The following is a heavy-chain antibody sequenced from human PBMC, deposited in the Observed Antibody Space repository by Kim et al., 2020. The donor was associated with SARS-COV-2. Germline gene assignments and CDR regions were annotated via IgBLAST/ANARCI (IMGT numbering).Heavy chain of an antibody. CDR3: AKDKSFFMSTFGGESGGMYV. V-gene: IGHV3-30*18. CDR2: ISYEGSKK. D-gene: IGHD3-16*01. CDR1: GFNFNNFG. J-gene: IGHJ6*02. Sequence: GGSLRLSCAASGFNFNNFGMHWVRQAPGKGLECVALISYEGSKKYYADSLKGRFTISRDSSKNTLYLQMDSLRPEDTAVYFCAKDKSFFMSTFGGESGGMYVWGQGTTVTVSS.